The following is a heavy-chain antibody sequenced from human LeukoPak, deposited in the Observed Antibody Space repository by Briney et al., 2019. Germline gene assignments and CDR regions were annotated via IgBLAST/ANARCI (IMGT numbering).Heavy chain of an antibody. CDR1: GFTFGDYA. J-gene: IGHJ4*02. D-gene: IGHD2-15*01. V-gene: IGHV3-23*01. Sequence: GGSLRLSCTASGFTFGDYAISWVRQAPGKGLEWVSAISGSTGRTYYADSVKGRFTISRDNSKNTLYLQMNNLRAEDTAVYYCAPRVVGSAPFDYWGQGTLVTVSS. CDR2: ISGSTGRT. CDR3: APRVVGSAPFDY.